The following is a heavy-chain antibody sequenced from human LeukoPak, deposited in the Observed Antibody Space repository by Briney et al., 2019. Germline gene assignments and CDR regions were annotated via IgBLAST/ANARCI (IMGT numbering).Heavy chain of an antibody. V-gene: IGHV4-59*01. J-gene: IGHJ6*03. CDR3: ARAERDYYDSSGHQLDYYMDV. CDR2: IYYSGST. CDR1: GGSISSYY. Sequence: SETLSLTCTVSGGSISSYYWGWIRQPPGKGLEWIGYIYYSGSTNYNPSLKSRVTISVDTSKNQFSLKLSSVTAADTAVYYCARAERDYYDSSGHQLDYYMDVWGKGTTVTISS. D-gene: IGHD3-22*01.